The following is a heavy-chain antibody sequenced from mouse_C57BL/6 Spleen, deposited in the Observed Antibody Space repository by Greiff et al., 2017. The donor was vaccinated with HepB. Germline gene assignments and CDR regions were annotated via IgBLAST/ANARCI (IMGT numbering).Heavy chain of an antibody. V-gene: IGHV1-76*01. CDR1: GYTFTDYY. Sequence: VQLQQSGAELVRPGASVKLSCKASGYTFTDYYINWVKQRPGQGLEWIARIYPGSGNTYYNEKFTGKATLTAEKSSGTAYMQLSSLTSEDAAVYFCARDSSFADWGQGTLVTVAA. CDR2: IYPGSGNT. J-gene: IGHJ3*01. CDR3: ARDSSFAD. D-gene: IGHD3-2*01.